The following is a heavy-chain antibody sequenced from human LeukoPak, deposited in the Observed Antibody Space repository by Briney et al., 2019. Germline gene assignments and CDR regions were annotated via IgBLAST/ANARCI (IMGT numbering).Heavy chain of an antibody. V-gene: IGHV4-39*01. J-gene: IGHJ6*02. CDR2: IYYSGST. D-gene: IGHD3-10*01. Sequence: PSETLSLTCTVSGGSISSSSYYWGWVRQPPGKGLEWIGSIYYSGSTYYNPSLKSRVTISVDTSKNQFSLKLSSVTAADTAVYYCARHGDYYGDYYGMDVWGQGTTVTVSS. CDR3: ARHGDYYGDYYGMDV. CDR1: GGSISSSSYY.